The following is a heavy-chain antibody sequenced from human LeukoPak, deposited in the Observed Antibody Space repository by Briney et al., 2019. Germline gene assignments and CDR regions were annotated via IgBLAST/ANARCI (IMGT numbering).Heavy chain of an antibody. CDR1: GLTFSSYS. V-gene: IGHV3-21*01. Sequence: PGRSLRLSCAASGLTFSSYSMNWVRHAPGKGLEWVSSISSSSSYIYYADPVKGRFTISRDNAKNSLYLQMNILRAEDTAVYYCVAPLWFGELLENFDYWGQGTLVTVSS. J-gene: IGHJ4*02. D-gene: IGHD3-10*01. CDR2: ISSSSSYI. CDR3: VAPLWFGELLENFDY.